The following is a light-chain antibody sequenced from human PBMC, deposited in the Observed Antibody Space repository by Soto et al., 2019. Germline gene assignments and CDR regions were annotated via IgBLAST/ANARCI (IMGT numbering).Light chain of an antibody. Sequence: IVLTQSPATLSLSPGEGATLSCRASQSIGDYVAWFQQKPGQAPRLLIYDGSNRAVGIPARFSGSASGTDSTLTISSLEPEDFATYYCQQVNGYPRDITFGGGTRVEI. CDR2: DGS. J-gene: IGKJ4*01. V-gene: IGKV3-11*01. CDR3: QQVNGYPRDIT. CDR1: QSIGDY.